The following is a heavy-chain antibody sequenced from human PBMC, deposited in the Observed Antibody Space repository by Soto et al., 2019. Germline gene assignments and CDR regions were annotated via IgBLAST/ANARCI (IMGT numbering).Heavy chain of an antibody. D-gene: IGHD5-12*01. V-gene: IGHV1-18*04. Sequence: QAQLVQTGAEVKKSGASVRVSCKASGYTLTNYGVTWVRQAPGQGLAWLGRVTPYKADTNSAQNLQGRVTMATDTSTNTAYLELRSLRSDDKAVYFCSTDGPSNSGNLYAFDIGGQGTMVTVSA. CDR1: GYTLTNYG. CDR3: STDGPSNSGNLYAFDI. CDR2: VTPYKADT. J-gene: IGHJ3*02.